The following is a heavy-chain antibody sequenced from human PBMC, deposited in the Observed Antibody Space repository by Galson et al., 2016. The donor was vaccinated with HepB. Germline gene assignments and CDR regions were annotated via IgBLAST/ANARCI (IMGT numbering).Heavy chain of an antibody. CDR2: IWFDGSNK. CDR1: GFTFSHYG. Sequence: SLRLSCAASGFTFSHYGMHWVRQAPGKGLEWVAVIWFDGSNKFSADSLKDRFTISRDNSKNTLYLQMDSLRADDTAVYYCARDSGQYSVGAFDIWGQGTMVTVSS. J-gene: IGHJ3*02. D-gene: IGHD5-12*01. V-gene: IGHV3-33*01. CDR3: ARDSGQYSVGAFDI.